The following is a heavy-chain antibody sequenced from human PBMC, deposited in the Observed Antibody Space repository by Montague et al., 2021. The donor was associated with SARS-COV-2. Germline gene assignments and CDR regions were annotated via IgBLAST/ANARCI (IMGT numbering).Heavy chain of an antibody. V-gene: IGHV3-13*04. CDR1: GFTFSSYD. D-gene: IGHD3-10*01. CDR2: IGTAGDT. CDR3: ARGDITMVQGVITYYYYYGMDV. Sequence: SLRLSCAASGFTFSSYDMHWVRQATGKGLEWVSAIGTAGDTYYPGSVKGRFTISRENAKNSLYLQMNSLRAGDTAVYYCARGDITMVQGVITYYYYYGMDVWAKGPRSPSP. J-gene: IGHJ6*02.